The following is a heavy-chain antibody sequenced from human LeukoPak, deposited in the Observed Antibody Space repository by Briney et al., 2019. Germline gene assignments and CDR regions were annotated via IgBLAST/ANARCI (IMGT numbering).Heavy chain of an antibody. V-gene: IGHV4-59*08. D-gene: IGHD2-2*01. CDR2: IYYSGGT. CDR3: ARPQGYRSSTSCYHWFDP. Sequence: SETLSLTCTVSGGSISSYYWSWIRQPPGKGLEWIGYIYYSGGTNYNPSLKSRVTISVDTSKNQFSLKLSSVTAADTAVYYSARPQGYRSSTSCYHWFDPWGQGTLVTVSS. CDR1: GGSISSYY. J-gene: IGHJ5*02.